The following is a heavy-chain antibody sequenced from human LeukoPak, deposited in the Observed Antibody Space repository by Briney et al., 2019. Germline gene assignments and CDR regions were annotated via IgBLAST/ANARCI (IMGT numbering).Heavy chain of an antibody. CDR2: ITTSDGNT. J-gene: IGHJ4*02. Sequence: TGGSLRLSCAASGFTFSSYAMNWVRQAPGKGLEWVSTITTSDGNTYYADSVKGRFAISRDNSKNTLHLQMNSLRAEDTAVYYCARSLYDFWSGYLGYFDYWGQGTLVTVSS. V-gene: IGHV3-23*01. CDR3: ARSLYDFWSGYLGYFDY. D-gene: IGHD3-3*01. CDR1: GFTFSSYA.